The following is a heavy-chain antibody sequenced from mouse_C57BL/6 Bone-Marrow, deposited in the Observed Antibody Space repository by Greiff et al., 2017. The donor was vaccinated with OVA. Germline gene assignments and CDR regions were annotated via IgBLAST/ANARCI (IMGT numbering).Heavy chain of an antibody. CDR2: INPSTGGT. D-gene: IGHD4-1*01. CDR3: ARGGTSPFAN. Sequence: VQLKQSGPELVKPGASVKISCKASGYSFTGYYMNWVKQSPEKSLEWIGEINPSTGGTTYNQKFKAKATLTVDKSSSTAYMQLKSLTSEDSAVYYCARGGTSPFANGGRGTLVTVSA. CDR1: GYSFTGYY. J-gene: IGHJ3*01. V-gene: IGHV1-42*01.